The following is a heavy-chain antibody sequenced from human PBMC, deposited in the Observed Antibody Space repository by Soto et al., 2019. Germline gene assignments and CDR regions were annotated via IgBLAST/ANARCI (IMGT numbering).Heavy chain of an antibody. Sequence: SETLSLTCTVSGGSISSSSYYWGWIRQPPGKGLEWIGSIYYSGSTYYNPSLKSRVTISVDTSKNQFSLKLSSLRSEDTAVYYCARGDWNYWYFDLWGRGTLVTVSS. CDR3: ARGDWNYWYFDL. CDR2: IYYSGST. V-gene: IGHV4-39*07. CDR1: GGSISSSSYY. D-gene: IGHD1-1*01. J-gene: IGHJ2*01.